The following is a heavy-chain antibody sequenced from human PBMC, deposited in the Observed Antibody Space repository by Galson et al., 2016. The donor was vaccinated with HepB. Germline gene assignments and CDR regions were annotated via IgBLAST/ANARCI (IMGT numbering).Heavy chain of an antibody. CDR3: ARSTAVSGRRSWGYLDP. CDR2: IYHTGST. Sequence: SETLSLTCTLSGGSIDTVASYWAWIRQTPGKGLEWIGSIYHTGSTYLSASLKSRVIMSVDKSMNQFSLTLRSLTVADSAVYYCARSTAVSGRRSWGYLDPWGQGTLVSVSS. D-gene: IGHD6-19*01. J-gene: IGHJ5*02. CDR1: GGSIDTVASY. V-gene: IGHV4-39*01.